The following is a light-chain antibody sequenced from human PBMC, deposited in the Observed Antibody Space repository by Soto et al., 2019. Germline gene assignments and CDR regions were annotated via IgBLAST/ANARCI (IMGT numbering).Light chain of an antibody. J-gene: IGLJ2*01. CDR3: QVWDSSSDHVV. CDR2: YDS. CDR1: NIGSKS. V-gene: IGLV3-21*04. Sequence: SYELTQPPSVSVAPGKTARITCGGNNIGSKSVHWYQQKPGQAPVLVIYYDSDRHSGIPERFSGSNSGNTATLTISRVDAGDEADYYCQVWDSSSDHVVFGGGTKLTVL.